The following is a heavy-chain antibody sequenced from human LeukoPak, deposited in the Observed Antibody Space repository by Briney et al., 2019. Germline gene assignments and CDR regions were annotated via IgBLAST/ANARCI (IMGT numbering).Heavy chain of an antibody. CDR1: GYTLTELS. Sequence: GASVKVSCKVSGYTLTELSMHWVRQAPGKGLEWMGGFDPEDGETIYAQKFQGRVTMAEDTSTDTAYMELSSLRSEDTAVYYCATDRALPGSYAFDIWGQGTMVTVSS. D-gene: IGHD1-14*01. CDR2: FDPEDGET. CDR3: ATDRALPGSYAFDI. J-gene: IGHJ3*02. V-gene: IGHV1-24*01.